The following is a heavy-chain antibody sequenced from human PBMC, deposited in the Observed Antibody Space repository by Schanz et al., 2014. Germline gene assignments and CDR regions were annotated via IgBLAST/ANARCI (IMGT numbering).Heavy chain of an antibody. CDR3: AKELISGWSGFDY. J-gene: IGHJ4*02. V-gene: IGHV3-66*01. Sequence: EVQLVESGGGLVQPGGSLRLSCAASGFTVSSNYMSWVRQAPGKGLEWVSITNSGGSTYYADSVKGRFTISRDNSKNTLYLLMNSLRAEDTAVYYCAKELISGWSGFDYWGQGTLVTVSS. CDR1: GFTVSSNY. CDR2: TNSGGST. D-gene: IGHD6-19*01.